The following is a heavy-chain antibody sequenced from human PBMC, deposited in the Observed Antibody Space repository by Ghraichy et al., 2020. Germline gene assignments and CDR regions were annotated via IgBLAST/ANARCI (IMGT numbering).Heavy chain of an antibody. CDR1: GGTFSSYA. CDR3: ARDRGDGYNYRTAWVY. Sequence: SVKVSCKASGGTFSSYAISWVRQAPGQGLEWMGGIIPIFGTANYAQKFQGRVTITADESTSTAYMELSSLRSEDTAVYYCARDRGDGYNYRTAWVYWGQGTLVTVSS. J-gene: IGHJ4*02. V-gene: IGHV1-69*13. CDR2: IIPIFGTA. D-gene: IGHD5-24*01.